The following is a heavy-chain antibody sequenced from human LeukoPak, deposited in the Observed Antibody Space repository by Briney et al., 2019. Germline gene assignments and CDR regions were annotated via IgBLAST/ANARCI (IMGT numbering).Heavy chain of an antibody. CDR1: GFTISSYT. CDR2: ISMSSSYI. J-gene: IGHJ3*02. CDR3: ARAGKVDTAMVIVPDAFDI. D-gene: IGHD5-18*01. Sequence: GGSLRLSCAASGFTISSYTMNWVRQAPGKGLEWVSSISMSSSYIYYADSVKGRFIISRDNAKNSLYLQMNSLRAEDTAVYYCARAGKVDTAMVIVPDAFDIWGQGTMVTVSS. V-gene: IGHV3-21*01.